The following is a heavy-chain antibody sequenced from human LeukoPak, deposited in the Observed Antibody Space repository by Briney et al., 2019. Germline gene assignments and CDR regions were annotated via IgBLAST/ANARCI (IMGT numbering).Heavy chain of an antibody. V-gene: IGHV4-61*08. J-gene: IGHJ4*02. CDR3: ARVSYDSSGYPFDY. CDR1: GGSISSGGYY. D-gene: IGHD3-22*01. CDR2: ISYTGST. Sequence: PSETLSLTCTVSGGSISSGGYYWSWIRQPPGKGLEWIGYISYTGSTNYNPSLKSRVTISVDTSKNQFSLKLRSVTAADTAVYYCARVSYDSSGYPFDYWGQGTLVTVSS.